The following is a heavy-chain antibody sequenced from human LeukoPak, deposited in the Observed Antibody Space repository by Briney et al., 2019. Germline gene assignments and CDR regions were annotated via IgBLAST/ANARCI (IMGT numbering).Heavy chain of an antibody. J-gene: IGHJ4*02. D-gene: IGHD4-17*01. CDR1: GFTFSGYW. Sequence: PGRTLRLSCAASGFTFSGYWMSWVRQGPGKGLEWVANMKQDGSEKFYVDSVKGRFTISRDNAKNSLYLQMNSLRADDTAVYYCAREGDYGDYEDYWGQGTLVTVSS. V-gene: IGHV3-7*05. CDR3: AREGDYGDYEDY. CDR2: MKQDGSEK.